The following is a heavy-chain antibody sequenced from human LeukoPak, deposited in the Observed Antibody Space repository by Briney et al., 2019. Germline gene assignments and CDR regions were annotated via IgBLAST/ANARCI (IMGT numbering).Heavy chain of an antibody. V-gene: IGHV3-33*01. Sequence: PGRSLRLSCAASGFTFSSYGMHWVRQAPGKGLEWVAVIWYDGSNKYYADSVKGRFTISRDNSKNTLYLQMNSLRAEDTAVYYCARDPGSYYDSRPSYYFDYWGQGTLVTVSS. D-gene: IGHD3-22*01. CDR3: ARDPGSYYDSRPSYYFDY. J-gene: IGHJ4*02. CDR1: GFTFSSYG. CDR2: IWYDGSNK.